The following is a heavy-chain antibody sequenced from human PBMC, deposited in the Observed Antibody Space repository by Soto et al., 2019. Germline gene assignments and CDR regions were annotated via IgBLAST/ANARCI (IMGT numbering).Heavy chain of an antibody. D-gene: IGHD3-22*01. J-gene: IGHJ4*02. CDR1: GFTFSSYA. CDR3: AKDRLLTYYYDSSGYYSFDY. CDR2: ISGSGGST. Sequence: PGGSLRLSCAAAGFTFSSYAMSWVRKAPGKGLEWVSAISGSGGSTYYADSVKGRFTISRDNSKNTLYLQMNSLRAEDTAVYYCAKDRLLTYYYDSSGYYSFDYWGQGTLVTVSS. V-gene: IGHV3-23*01.